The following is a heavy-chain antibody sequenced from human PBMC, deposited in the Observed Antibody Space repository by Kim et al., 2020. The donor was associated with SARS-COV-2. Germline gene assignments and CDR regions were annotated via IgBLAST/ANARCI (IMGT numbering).Heavy chain of an antibody. D-gene: IGHD6-6*01. J-gene: IGHJ4*02. CDR2: ISYDGSNK. V-gene: IGHV3-30*18. CDR3: AKDRLGSSSSGFNY. CDR1: GFTFSSYG. Sequence: GGSLRLSCAASGFTFSSYGMHWVRQAPGKGLEWVAVISYDGSNKYYADSVKGRFTISRDNSKNTLYLQMNSLRAEDTAVYYCAKDRLGSSSSGFNYCGQG.